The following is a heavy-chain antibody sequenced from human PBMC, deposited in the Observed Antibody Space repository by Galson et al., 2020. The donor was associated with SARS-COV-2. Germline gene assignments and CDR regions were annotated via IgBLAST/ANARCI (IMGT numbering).Heavy chain of an antibody. Sequence: GESLKISCAASGFTFSSYAMHWVRQAPGKGLEWVAVISYDGSNKYYADSVKGRFTISRDNSKNTLYLQMNSLRAEDTAVYYCARDVGGYVFHWGQGTLVNVSS. D-gene: IGHD5-12*01. CDR2: ISYDGSNK. J-gene: IGHJ4*02. CDR3: ARDVGGYVFH. CDR1: GFTFSSYA. V-gene: IGHV3-30-3*01.